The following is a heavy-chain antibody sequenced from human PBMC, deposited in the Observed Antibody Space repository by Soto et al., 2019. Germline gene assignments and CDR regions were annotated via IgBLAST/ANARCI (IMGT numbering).Heavy chain of an antibody. V-gene: IGHV3-11*01. J-gene: IGHJ5*02. D-gene: IGHD2-15*01. CDR1: GFTFSDYY. CDR3: ASGPPDIVVVVADPYNWFDP. CDR2: ISSSGSTI. Sequence: QVQLVESGGGLVKPGGSLRLSCAASGFTFSDYYMSWIRQAPGKGLEWVSYISSSGSTIYYADSVKGRFTISRDNAKNSLYLQMNSLRAEDTAVYYCASGPPDIVVVVADPYNWFDPWGQGTLVTVSS.